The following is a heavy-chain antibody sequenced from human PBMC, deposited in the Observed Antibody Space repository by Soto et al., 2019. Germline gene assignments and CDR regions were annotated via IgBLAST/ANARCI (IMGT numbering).Heavy chain of an antibody. D-gene: IGHD4-17*01. J-gene: IGHJ4*02. CDR3: AKDSRLDYASIYYFDY. V-gene: IGHV3-23*01. Sequence: GGSLRLSCAASGFTFSSYAMSWVRQAPGKGLEWVSAISGSGGSTYYADSVKGRFTISRDNSKNTLYLQMNSLRAEDTAVYYCAKDSRLDYASIYYFDYWGQGTLVTVSS. CDR1: GFTFSSYA. CDR2: ISGSGGST.